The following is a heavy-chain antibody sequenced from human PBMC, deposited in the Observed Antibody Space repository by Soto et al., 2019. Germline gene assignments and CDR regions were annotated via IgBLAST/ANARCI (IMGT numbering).Heavy chain of an antibody. Sequence: QVQLVQSGAEVKKPGSSVKVSCKASGGTFSSYTISWVRQAPGQGLEWMGRIIPILGIANYAQKVQGRVTITADKSTSTAYMELSSLRSEDTAVYYCARDYDYGSGSYPEWGQGTLVTVSS. J-gene: IGHJ4*02. CDR3: ARDYDYGSGSYPE. V-gene: IGHV1-69*08. CDR1: GGTFSSYT. CDR2: IIPILGIA. D-gene: IGHD3-10*01.